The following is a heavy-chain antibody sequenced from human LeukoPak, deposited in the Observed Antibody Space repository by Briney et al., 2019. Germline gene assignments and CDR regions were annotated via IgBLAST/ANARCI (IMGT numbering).Heavy chain of an antibody. CDR2: IIPIFGTA. CDR1: GGTFSSYA. Sequence: ASVKVSCKASGGTFSSYAISWVRQAPGQGLEWMGGIIPIFGTANYAQKFQGRVTITADESTSTAYMELSSLRSEDTAVYYCARVRRYCGGDCYAIFDYWGQGTLVTVSS. D-gene: IGHD2-21*02. CDR3: ARVRRYCGGDCYAIFDY. V-gene: IGHV1-69*13. J-gene: IGHJ4*02.